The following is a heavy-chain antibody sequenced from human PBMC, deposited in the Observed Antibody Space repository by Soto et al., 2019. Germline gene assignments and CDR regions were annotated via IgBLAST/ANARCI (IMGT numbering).Heavy chain of an antibody. D-gene: IGHD3-22*01. CDR3: ARDGTAYYYDSSGMDY. CDR2: INSVDTT. J-gene: IGHJ4*02. CDR1: GFTFSSYA. Sequence: GGSLRLSCAASGFTFSSYAMSWVRQAPGKGLEWVSVINSVDTTYYADSVKGRFTISRDNAKNSLYLQMNSLRAEDTAVYYCARDGTAYYYDSSGMDYWGQGTLVTVSS. V-gene: IGHV3-23*01.